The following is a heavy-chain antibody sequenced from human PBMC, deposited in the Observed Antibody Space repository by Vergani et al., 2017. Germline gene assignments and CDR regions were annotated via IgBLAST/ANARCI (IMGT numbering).Heavy chain of an antibody. CDR2: ISYDGSNK. CDR3: ARKIPAASVDY. D-gene: IGHD2-2*01. Sequence: QVQLVESGGGVVQPGRSLRLSCAASGFTFSSSAMHWVRQAPGKGLEWVAVISYDGSNKYYADSVKGRFTISRDNSKNTLYLQMNSLRAEDTAVYYCARKIPAASVDYWGQGTLVTVSS. J-gene: IGHJ4*02. CDR1: GFTFSSSA. V-gene: IGHV3-30-3*01.